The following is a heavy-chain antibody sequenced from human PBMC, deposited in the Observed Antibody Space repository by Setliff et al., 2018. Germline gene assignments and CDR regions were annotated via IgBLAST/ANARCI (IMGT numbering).Heavy chain of an antibody. CDR2: ISGDSASI. V-gene: IGHV3-23*01. J-gene: IGHJ6*03. CDR3: AREGRSSGWYSGDYFYVYMDV. Sequence: GGSLRLSCTTAGFAFDDYGMSWVRQAPGKGLEWVSAISGDSASIYYGDSVKGRFTISRDNSKKTLYLQMNSLRGDDTAVYYCAREGRSSGWYSGDYFYVYMDVWGRGTTVTVSS. D-gene: IGHD6-19*01. CDR1: GFAFDDYG.